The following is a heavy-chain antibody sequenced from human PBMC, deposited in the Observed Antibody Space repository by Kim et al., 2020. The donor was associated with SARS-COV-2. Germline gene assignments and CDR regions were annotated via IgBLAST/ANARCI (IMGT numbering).Heavy chain of an antibody. J-gene: IGHJ5*02. D-gene: IGHD3-10*01. CDR2: IFNSGSP. V-gene: IGHV4-59*08. Sequence: SETLSLTCTVSGGSISSYYWSWIRQPPGKGLEWIGHIFNSGSPKYNPSLKSRVTMSVDTSKKQFSLELSSVTAADTAVYYCARLWFGTESFDPWVPGTLVTVSS. CDR3: ARLWFGTESFDP. CDR1: GGSISSYY.